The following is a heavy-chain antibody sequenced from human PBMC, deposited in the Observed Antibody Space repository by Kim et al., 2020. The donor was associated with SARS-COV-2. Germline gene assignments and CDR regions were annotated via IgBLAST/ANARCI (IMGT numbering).Heavy chain of an antibody. V-gene: IGHV3-23*05. CDR2: ITSSGSTT. CDR3: GKDLANSGYYAPTFTS. CDR1: GFTFSSYA. Sequence: GGSLRLSCAASGFTFSSYAMSWVRQAPGKGLEWVSIITSSGSTTYSDSSERGRFIFSDNTNNTPFLLLMSILAAETAAIYYWGKDLANSGYYAPTFTSWG. D-gene: IGHD4-17*01. J-gene: IGHJ5*01.